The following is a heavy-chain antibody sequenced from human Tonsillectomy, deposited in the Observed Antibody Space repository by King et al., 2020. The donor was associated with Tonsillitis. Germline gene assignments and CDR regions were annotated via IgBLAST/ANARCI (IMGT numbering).Heavy chain of an antibody. Sequence: VQLVESGGGLAQPGGSLRLSCTASGFTFSNFAMSWVRQAPGKGLEWVSTISGGGGSTYYADSVKGRFTISRDSSKNTLYLQMSSLRAEDTAVYYCAKDQPWYDFDSSGYQDYFDYWGQGTRVTVSS. D-gene: IGHD3-22*01. J-gene: IGHJ4*02. CDR2: ISGGGGST. V-gene: IGHV3-23*04. CDR3: AKDQPWYDFDSSGYQDYFDY. CDR1: GFTFSNFA.